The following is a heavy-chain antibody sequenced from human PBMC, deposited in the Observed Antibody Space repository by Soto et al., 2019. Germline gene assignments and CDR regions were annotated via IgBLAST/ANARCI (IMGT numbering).Heavy chain of an antibody. D-gene: IGHD4-4*01. V-gene: IGHV1-18*01. Sequence: ASVKVSCKASGYTFTSYGISWVRQAPGQGLEWMGWISAYNGNTNYAQKLQGRVTMTTDTSTSTAYMELRSLRSDDTAVYYRARESGYDYSNNWFDPWGQGTLVTVSS. CDR1: GYTFTSYG. CDR3: ARESGYDYSNNWFDP. CDR2: ISAYNGNT. J-gene: IGHJ5*02.